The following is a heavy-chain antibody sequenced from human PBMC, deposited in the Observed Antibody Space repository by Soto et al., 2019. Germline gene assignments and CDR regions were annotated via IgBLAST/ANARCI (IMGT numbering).Heavy chain of an antibody. CDR1: GGSFSGYY. CDR2: INHSGST. J-gene: IGHJ5*02. CDR3: ARGVYGDYES. V-gene: IGHV4-34*01. D-gene: IGHD4-17*01. Sequence: SETLSLTCAVYGGSFSGYYWSWIRQPPGKGLEWIGEINHSGSTNYNPSLKSRVTISVDTSKNQFSLKLSSVTAADTAVYYCARGVYGDYESWGQGTLVTVSS.